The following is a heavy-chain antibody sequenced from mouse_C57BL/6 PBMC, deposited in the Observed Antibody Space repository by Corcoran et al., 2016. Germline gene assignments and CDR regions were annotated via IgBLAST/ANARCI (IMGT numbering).Heavy chain of an antibody. V-gene: IGHV1-26*01. Sequence: EVQLQQSGPELVKPGASVKISCKASGYTFTDYYMNWVKQSHGKSLEWIGDINPNNGGTSYNQKFKGKATLTVDKSSSTAYMELRSLTSEDSAVYYCARRYYGSSYSYYFDYWGQGTTLTVSS. CDR1: GYTFTDYY. CDR2: INPNNGGT. D-gene: IGHD1-1*01. J-gene: IGHJ2*01. CDR3: ARRYYGSSYSYYFDY.